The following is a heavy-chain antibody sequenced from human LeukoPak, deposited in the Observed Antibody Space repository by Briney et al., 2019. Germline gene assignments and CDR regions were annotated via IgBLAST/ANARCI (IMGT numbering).Heavy chain of an antibody. J-gene: IGHJ4*02. CDR3: ARGRPHGNDY. CDR1: GFTFTSYA. Sequence: GESLRLSCAASGFTFTSYAMSWVRQAPGKGLEWVSVLTGDGNTYYADSVKGRFSISRDNAKNTLYLQMNSLRVEDTAVYYCARGRPHGNDYWGQGTLVTVSS. D-gene: IGHD4-23*01. CDR2: LTGDGNT. V-gene: IGHV3-23*01.